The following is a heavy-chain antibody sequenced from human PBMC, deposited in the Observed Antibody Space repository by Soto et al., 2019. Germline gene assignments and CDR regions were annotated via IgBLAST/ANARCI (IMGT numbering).Heavy chain of an antibody. J-gene: IGHJ4*02. CDR2: IYYSGST. V-gene: IGHV4-59*01. CDR3: ARTDSGTYGDHFDY. D-gene: IGHD1-26*01. CDR1: GGSISSYY. Sequence: QVQLQESGPGLVKPSETLSLTCTVSGGSISSYYWSWIRQPPGKGLEWIGYIYYSGSTNYIPSLKSRVTISVDTSKNQFSLKLSSVTAADTAVYYCARTDSGTYGDHFDYWGQGTLVTVSS.